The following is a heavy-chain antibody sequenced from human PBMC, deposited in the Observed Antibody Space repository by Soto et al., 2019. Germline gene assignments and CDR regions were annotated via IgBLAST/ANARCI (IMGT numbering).Heavy chain of an antibody. CDR2: IKQDGSEK. D-gene: IGHD6-19*01. CDR3: ARDTAVASRRYYYGMDV. V-gene: IGHV3-7*01. Sequence: EVQLVESGGGLVQPGGSLRLSCAASGFTFSSYWMSWVRQAPGKGLEWVANIKQDGSEKYYVDSVKGRFTISRDNAKNSLYLQRNSLRAEDTAVYYCARDTAVASRRYYYGMDVWGQGTTVTVSS. CDR1: GFTFSSYW. J-gene: IGHJ6*02.